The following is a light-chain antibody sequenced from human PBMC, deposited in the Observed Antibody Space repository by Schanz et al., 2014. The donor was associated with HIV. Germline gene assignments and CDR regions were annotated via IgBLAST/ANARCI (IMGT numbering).Light chain of an antibody. CDR2: RNN. V-gene: IGLV1-47*01. Sequence: QSVLTQPPSASVTPGQRVTISCSGSSSNIGSNYAYWYQHLPGTAPKLLIYRNNQRPSGVPDRFSGSKSGTSASLAISGLRSEDEADYYCAAWDDSLSGDWVFGGGTKLTVL. CDR3: AAWDDSLSGDWV. CDR1: SSNIGSNY. J-gene: IGLJ3*02.